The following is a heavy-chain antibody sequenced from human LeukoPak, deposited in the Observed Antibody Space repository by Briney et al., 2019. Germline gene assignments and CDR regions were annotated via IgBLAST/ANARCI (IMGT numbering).Heavy chain of an antibody. Sequence: ASVKVSCKASGYTFTSYDINWVRQAPGQGLEWMGWMNPNSGNTGYAQKFQGRVTMTRNTSISTAHMELSSPRSEDTAVYYCARGVRYYDSSGFYNYWGQGTLVTVSS. CDR3: ARGVRYYDSSGFYNY. D-gene: IGHD3-22*01. CDR1: GYTFTSYD. V-gene: IGHV1-8*01. J-gene: IGHJ4*02. CDR2: MNPNSGNT.